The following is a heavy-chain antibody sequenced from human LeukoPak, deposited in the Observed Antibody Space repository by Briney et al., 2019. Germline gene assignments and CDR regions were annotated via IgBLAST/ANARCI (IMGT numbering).Heavy chain of an antibody. J-gene: IGHJ6*02. CDR3: ARRNYYDSSYYGMDV. CDR1: GFTFSSYG. V-gene: IGHV3-33*01. Sequence: GGSLRLSCAASGFTFSSYGMHWVRQAPGKGLGWVAVIWYDGSNKYYADSVKGRFTISRDNSKNTLYLQMNSLRAEDTAVYYCARRNYYDSSYYGMDVWGQGTTVTVSS. CDR2: IWYDGSNK. D-gene: IGHD3-22*01.